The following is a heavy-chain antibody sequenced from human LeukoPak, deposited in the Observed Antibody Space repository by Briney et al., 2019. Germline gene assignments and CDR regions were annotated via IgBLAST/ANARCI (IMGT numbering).Heavy chain of an antibody. Sequence: PSETLSLTCAVYGGSFSDYYWSWIRQPPGKGLEWMGEINHSGSTNYSPSLKSRVSMSVDASKNQFSLRLSSVTAADTAVYYCAREDTGDYYSYYFDYWGQGTLVTVSS. CDR3: AREDTGDYYSYYFDY. J-gene: IGHJ4*02. CDR2: INHSGST. V-gene: IGHV4-34*01. CDR1: GGSFSDYY. D-gene: IGHD3-22*01.